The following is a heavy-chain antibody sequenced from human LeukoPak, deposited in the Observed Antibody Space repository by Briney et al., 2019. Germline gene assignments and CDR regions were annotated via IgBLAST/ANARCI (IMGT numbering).Heavy chain of an antibody. CDR2: ISSSSSYI. Sequence: GGSLRLSCAASGFTFSSYAMSWVRQAPGKGLEWVSSISSSSSYIYYADSVKGRFTISRDNAKNSLYLQMNSLRAEGTAVYYCARDLVDDFWSGYKYWGQGTLVTVSS. D-gene: IGHD3-3*01. CDR3: ARDLVDDFWSGYKY. V-gene: IGHV3-21*01. CDR1: GFTFSSYA. J-gene: IGHJ4*02.